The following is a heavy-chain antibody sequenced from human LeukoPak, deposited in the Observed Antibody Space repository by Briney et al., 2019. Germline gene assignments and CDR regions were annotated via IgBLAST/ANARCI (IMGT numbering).Heavy chain of an antibody. Sequence: GRPLRLSCAASGFTFSSYGMHWVRQAPGKGLEWVAVIWYDGSNKYYADSVKGRFTISRDNSKNTLYLQMNSLRAEDTAVYYCAKDDQQLAKNPFDYWGQGTLVTVSS. CDR2: IWYDGSNK. J-gene: IGHJ4*02. CDR1: GFTFSSYG. V-gene: IGHV3-33*06. CDR3: AKDDQQLAKNPFDY. D-gene: IGHD6-13*01.